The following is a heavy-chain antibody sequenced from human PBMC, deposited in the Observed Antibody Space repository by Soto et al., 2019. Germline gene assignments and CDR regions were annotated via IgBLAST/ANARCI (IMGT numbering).Heavy chain of an antibody. CDR3: ARDLMPNDRGLGDLAY. CDR2: MSGSSSTT. V-gene: IGHV3-23*01. D-gene: IGHD3-22*01. Sequence: EVRLLESGGGLVKPGGSLRLSCATSGLTFSNYAMSWVRQAPGGGLEWVSSMSGSSSTTYYADSVRGRFTISRDRSKNTLYLQMSSLRAEDTALYYCARDLMPNDRGLGDLAYWGQGTLVTVSS. J-gene: IGHJ4*02. CDR1: GLTFSNYA.